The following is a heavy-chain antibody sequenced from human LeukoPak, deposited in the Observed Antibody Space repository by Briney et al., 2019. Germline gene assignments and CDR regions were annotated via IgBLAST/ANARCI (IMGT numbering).Heavy chain of an antibody. J-gene: IGHJ4*02. V-gene: IGHV3-21*01. CDR1: GFTFSSYS. D-gene: IGHD1-14*01. CDR3: ARDPTAATPQYFDY. Sequence: PGGSLRLSCGASGFTFSSYSMNWVRQAPGKGPEWVSSISSSSSYIYYADSVKGRFTISRDNSKNRLYLQMNSLRAEDTAVYYCARDPTAATPQYFDYWGQGTLVTVSS. CDR2: ISSSSSYI.